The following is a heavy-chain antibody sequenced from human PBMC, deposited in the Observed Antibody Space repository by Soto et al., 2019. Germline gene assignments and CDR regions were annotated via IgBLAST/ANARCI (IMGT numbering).Heavy chain of an antibody. CDR3: AREPLVEMATIYYFDY. CDR2: IYYSGST. Sequence: SETLSLTCTVSGGSISSGDYYWSWIRQPPGKGLEWIGYIYYSGSTYYNPSLKSRVTISVDTSKNQFSLKLSSVTAADTAVYYCAREPLVEMATIYYFDYWGQGTLVTVSS. J-gene: IGHJ4*02. CDR1: GGSISSGDYY. V-gene: IGHV4-30-4*01. D-gene: IGHD5-12*01.